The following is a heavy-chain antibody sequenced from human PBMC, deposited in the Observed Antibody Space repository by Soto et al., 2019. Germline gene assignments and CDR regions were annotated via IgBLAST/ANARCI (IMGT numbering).Heavy chain of an antibody. D-gene: IGHD2-2*01. V-gene: IGHV1-18*04. CDR3: AREWCTSTSCYGVDY. CDR1: GYTFTGYY. J-gene: IGHJ4*02. Sequence: ASVKVSCKASGYTFTGYYMHWVRQAPGQGLEWMGYFNGNNGNTHCAQKFQGRVTMTTDTSTNTAYMELRSLTCDDTAVYYCAREWCTSTSCYGVDYWGQGTLVTSPQ. CDR2: FNGNNGNT.